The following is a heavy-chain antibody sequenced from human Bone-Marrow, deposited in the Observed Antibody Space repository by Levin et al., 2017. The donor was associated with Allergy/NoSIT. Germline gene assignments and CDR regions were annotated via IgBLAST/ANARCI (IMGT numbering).Heavy chain of an antibody. Sequence: GESLKISCKASGYTFNDYYIHWVRQAPGQGLEWMGRINPKTGGTNYPQRLEGRVTMTRDTSINTAYMELSRLRTDDTALYFCSRGTSGWIPAYWGQGTLVTVSS. J-gene: IGHJ4*02. D-gene: IGHD6-19*01. CDR1: GYTFNDYY. CDR3: SRGTSGWIPAY. CDR2: INPKTGGT. V-gene: IGHV1-2*06.